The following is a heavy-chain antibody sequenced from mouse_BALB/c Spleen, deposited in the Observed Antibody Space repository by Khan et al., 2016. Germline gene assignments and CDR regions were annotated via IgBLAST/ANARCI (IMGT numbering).Heavy chain of an antibody. Sequence: QVQLQQSGAELVRPGASVKLSCKALGYTFTDYEMHWVRQTPVHGLEWIGGFHPGSGGTAYNQRFKGKATLTDDKSSSTAYMELSRLTSEDSAVYYCTNRDEAWFTYWGQGTLVTVSA. CDR2: FHPGSGGT. V-gene: IGHV1-15*01. D-gene: IGHD2-14*01. J-gene: IGHJ3*01. CDR1: GYTFTDYE. CDR3: TNRDEAWFTY.